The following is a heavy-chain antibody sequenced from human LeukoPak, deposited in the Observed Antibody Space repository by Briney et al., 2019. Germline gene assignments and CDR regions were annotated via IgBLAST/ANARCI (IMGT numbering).Heavy chain of an antibody. CDR3: ANDKRLVGSVGATPDY. Sequence: GRSLRLSCAASGFTFSRYGMHWVRQAPGKGLEWVAVISYDGSNKYYADSVKGRFTISRDNSKNTLYLQMNSLRAEDTAVYYCANDKRLVGSVGATPDYWGQGTLVTVSS. J-gene: IGHJ4*02. V-gene: IGHV3-30*18. CDR2: ISYDGSNK. D-gene: IGHD1-26*01. CDR1: GFTFSRYG.